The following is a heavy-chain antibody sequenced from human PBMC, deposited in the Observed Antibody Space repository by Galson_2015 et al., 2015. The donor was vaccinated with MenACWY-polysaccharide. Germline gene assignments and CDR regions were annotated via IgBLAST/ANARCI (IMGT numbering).Heavy chain of an antibody. CDR1: GYTFTSYD. Sequence: SVKVSCKASGYTFTSYDINWVRQAPGQGLEWMGWMNPNSGNIGYAQEFQGRVTITADDLTSTAYMELSSLRSEDTAVYYCARSDVDIAMAVFDYWGQGTLVTVSS. J-gene: IGHJ4*02. CDR3: ARSDVDIAMAVFDY. V-gene: IGHV1-8*01. D-gene: IGHD5-18*01. CDR2: MNPNSGNI.